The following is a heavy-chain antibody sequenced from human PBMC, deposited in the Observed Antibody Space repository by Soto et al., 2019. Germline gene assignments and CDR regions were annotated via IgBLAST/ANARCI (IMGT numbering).Heavy chain of an antibody. J-gene: IGHJ6*02. CDR2: ISYDGSNK. CDR1: GFTFSSYG. Sequence: QVQLVESGGGVVQPGRSLRLSCAASGFTFSSYGMHWVRQAPGKGLEWVAVISYDGSNKYYADSVKGRFTISRDNSKNTLYLQMNSLRAEDTAVYYCAKALSSVGAPRYYYGMDVWGQGTTVTVSS. D-gene: IGHD1-26*01. V-gene: IGHV3-30*18. CDR3: AKALSSVGAPRYYYGMDV.